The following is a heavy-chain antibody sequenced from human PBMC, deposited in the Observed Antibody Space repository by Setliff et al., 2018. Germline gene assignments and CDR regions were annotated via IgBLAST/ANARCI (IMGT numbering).Heavy chain of an antibody. V-gene: IGHV4-39*01. CDR3: ARLGGSSTSGGFYYFYYYMDV. CDR2: IYYSGST. Sequence: SETLSLTCTVSDASIGGSGYYWGWIRQPPGKGLEWIGSIYYSGSTYYNPSLKSRVTISVDTSKNQFSLNLSSVTAADTAVCYCARLGGSSTSGGFYYFYYYMDVWGKGTTVTVSS. J-gene: IGHJ6*03. D-gene: IGHD2-2*01. CDR1: DASIGGSGYY.